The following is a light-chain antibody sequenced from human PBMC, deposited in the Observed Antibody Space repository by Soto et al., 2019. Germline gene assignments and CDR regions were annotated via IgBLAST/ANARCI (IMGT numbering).Light chain of an antibody. V-gene: IGLV1-44*01. CDR3: AAWDGSLNVVL. Sequence: QSVLTQPPSASGTPGQRVAISCSGSSSNIGTNTVNGYQQLPGSAPQLLIYNTNQRPSGVPGRFSGSKSGASASLAISGLQSEDEADYYCAAWDGSLNVVLFGGGTKLTVL. J-gene: IGLJ2*01. CDR1: SSNIGTNT. CDR2: NTN.